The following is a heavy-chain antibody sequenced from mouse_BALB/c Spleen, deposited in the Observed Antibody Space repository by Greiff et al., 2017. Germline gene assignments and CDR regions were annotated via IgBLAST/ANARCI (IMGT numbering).Heavy chain of an antibody. D-gene: IGHD3-1*01. V-gene: IGHV3-6*02. CDR3: ARDQAARATDYAMDY. J-gene: IGHJ4*01. CDR1: GYSITSGYY. Sequence: VQLKQSGPGLVKPSQSLSLTCSVTGYSITSGYYWNWIRKFPGNKLEWMGYISYDGSNNYNPSLKNRISITRDTSKNKFFLKLNSVTTEDTATYYCARDQAARATDYAMDYWGQGTSVTVSS. CDR2: ISYDGSN.